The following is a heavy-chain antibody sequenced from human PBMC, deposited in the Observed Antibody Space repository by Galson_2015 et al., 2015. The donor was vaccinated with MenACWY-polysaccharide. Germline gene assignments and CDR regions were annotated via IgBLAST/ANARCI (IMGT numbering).Heavy chain of an antibody. Sequence: SLRLSCAASGFTFDDYAMHWVRHAPGKGLEWVSGISWNSDIIGYADSVKGRFTISRDSAKNSLYLQMNSLRPEDTALYYCAKGYSYSKSPVDYWGQGTLVTVSS. CDR3: AKGYSYSKSPVDY. CDR1: GFTFDDYA. J-gene: IGHJ4*02. V-gene: IGHV3-9*01. CDR2: ISWNSDII. D-gene: IGHD2-15*01.